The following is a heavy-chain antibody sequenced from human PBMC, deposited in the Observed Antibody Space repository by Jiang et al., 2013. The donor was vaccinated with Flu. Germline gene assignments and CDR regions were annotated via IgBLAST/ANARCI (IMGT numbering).Heavy chain of an antibody. Sequence: NHSGSTNYNPSLKSRVTISVDTSKNQFSLKLSSVTAADTAVYYCASSDSSGWYFGEYYFDYWGQGTLVTVSS. CDR3: ASSDSSGWYFGEYYFDY. D-gene: IGHD6-19*01. V-gene: IGHV4-34*01. J-gene: IGHJ4*02. CDR2: NHSGST.